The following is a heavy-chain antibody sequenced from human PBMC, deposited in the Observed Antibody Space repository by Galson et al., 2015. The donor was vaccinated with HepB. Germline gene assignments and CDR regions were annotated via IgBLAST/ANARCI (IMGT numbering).Heavy chain of an antibody. Sequence: SLRLSCAASGFTSSTYAMAWVRQAPGKGLEWVSGIVGNGDDTYYADSVKGRFTISRGSSKNTLYLQMNSLTTEDTAVYFCAKPRSQWLVAPYYYAMDVWGQGTTVTVSS. J-gene: IGHJ6*02. CDR3: AKPRSQWLVAPYYYAMDV. D-gene: IGHD6-19*01. CDR1: GFTSSTYA. CDR2: IVGNGDDT. V-gene: IGHV3-23*01.